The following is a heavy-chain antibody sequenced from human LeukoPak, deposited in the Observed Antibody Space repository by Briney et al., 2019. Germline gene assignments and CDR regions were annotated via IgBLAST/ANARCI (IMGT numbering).Heavy chain of an antibody. CDR3: ARGYCSGGSCSYFDY. J-gene: IGHJ4*02. CDR2: IYSGSST. CDR1: GFTVSSNY. D-gene: IGHD2-15*01. V-gene: IGHV3-53*01. Sequence: GGSLRLSCAASGFTVSSNYMSWVRQAPGKGLEWVSVIYSGSSTYYADSVKGRFTISRDNSKNTLYLQMNSPRAEDTAVYYCARGYCSGGSCSYFDYWGQGTLVTVSS.